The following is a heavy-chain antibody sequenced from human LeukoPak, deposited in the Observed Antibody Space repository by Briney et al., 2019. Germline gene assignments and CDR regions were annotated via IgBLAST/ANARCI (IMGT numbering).Heavy chain of an antibody. CDR3: AKGPYYDLLTGYYSFYFDY. J-gene: IGHJ4*02. CDR2: ISYDGSNK. Sequence: GGSLRLSCAASGFTFSSYGMHWVRQAPGKGLEWVAVISYDGSNKYYADSVKGRFTISRDNSKNTLYLQMNSLRAEDTAVYYCAKGPYYDLLTGYYSFYFDYWGQGTLVTVSS. V-gene: IGHV3-30*18. CDR1: GFTFSSYG. D-gene: IGHD3-9*01.